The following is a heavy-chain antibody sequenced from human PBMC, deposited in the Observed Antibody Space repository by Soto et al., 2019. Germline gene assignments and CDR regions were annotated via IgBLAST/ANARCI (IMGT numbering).Heavy chain of an antibody. D-gene: IGHD1-26*01. CDR3: AKNSGSYYFNIGMDV. J-gene: IGHJ6*02. CDR2: ISGSGGST. V-gene: IGHV3-23*01. Sequence: GGSLRLSCAASGFTFSSYAMSWVRQAPGKGLEWVSAISGSGGSTYYADSVKGRFTISRDNSKNTLYLQMNSLRAEDTAVYYCAKNSGSYYFNIGMDVWGQGTTVTVSS. CDR1: GFTFSSYA.